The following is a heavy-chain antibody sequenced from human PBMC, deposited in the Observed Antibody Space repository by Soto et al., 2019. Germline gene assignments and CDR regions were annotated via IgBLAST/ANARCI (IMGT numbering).Heavy chain of an antibody. Sequence: QVHLVESGGGVVQPGRSLRLSCAASGFTFSTTGMHWVRQAPGKGLEWVAMISHDGGDKHYTDSVKGRFTISRDTSKNTLYLQMTSLRPEDTAMYHCAKDLYGAGWYNYFDPWGQGTLVTVSS. CDR1: GFTFSTTG. CDR2: ISHDGGDK. CDR3: AKDLYGAGWYNYFDP. D-gene: IGHD6-19*01. J-gene: IGHJ5*02. V-gene: IGHV3-30*18.